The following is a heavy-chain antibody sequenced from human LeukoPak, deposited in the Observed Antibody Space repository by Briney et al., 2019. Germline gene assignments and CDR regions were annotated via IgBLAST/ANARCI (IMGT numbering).Heavy chain of an antibody. V-gene: IGHV1-2*02. Sequence: ASVKVSCKASGYTFTSYDINWVRQATGQGLEWMGWINPNSGGTNYAQKFQGRVTMTRDTSISTAYMELSRLRSDDTAVYYCAREDYDSSGVDYWGQGTLVTVSS. CDR1: GYTFTSYD. D-gene: IGHD3-22*01. J-gene: IGHJ4*02. CDR2: INPNSGGT. CDR3: AREDYDSSGVDY.